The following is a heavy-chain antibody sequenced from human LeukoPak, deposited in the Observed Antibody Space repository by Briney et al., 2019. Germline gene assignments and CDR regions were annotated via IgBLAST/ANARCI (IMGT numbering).Heavy chain of an antibody. CDR1: GGSFSGYY. Sequence: TSETLSLTCAVYGGSFSGYYWSWIRQPPGKGLEWIGEINHSGSTNYNPSLKSRVTTSVDTSKNQFSLKLSSVTAADTAVYYCARHGLYSSSWPFDYWGQGTLVTVSS. CDR2: INHSGST. D-gene: IGHD6-13*01. V-gene: IGHV4-34*01. CDR3: ARHGLYSSSWPFDY. J-gene: IGHJ4*02.